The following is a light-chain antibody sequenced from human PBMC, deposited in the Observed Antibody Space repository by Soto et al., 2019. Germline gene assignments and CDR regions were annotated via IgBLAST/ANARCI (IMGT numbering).Light chain of an antibody. V-gene: IGLV2-14*01. J-gene: IGLJ1*01. Sequence: QSALTQPASVSGSPGQSITISCTGTSSDVGGYNYVSWYQQHPGKAPKLMIYDVSNRPSGVSNRFSGSKSGNTASLTISGLQAEDEAAYYCRSYTSSSTLYVFGTGTKVPS. CDR2: DVS. CDR3: RSYTSSSTLYV. CDR1: SSDVGGYNY.